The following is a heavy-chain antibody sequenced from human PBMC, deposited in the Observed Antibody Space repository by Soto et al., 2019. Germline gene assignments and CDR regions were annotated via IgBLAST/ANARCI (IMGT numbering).Heavy chain of an antibody. D-gene: IGHD3-9*01. CDR2: INHSGST. CDR3: ARGDRGLMGFLRYPRFRAFDI. J-gene: IGHJ3*02. CDR1: GGSFSGYY. V-gene: IGHV4-34*01. Sequence: SETLSLTCAVYGGSFSGYYWSWIRQPPGKGLEWIGEINHSGSTNYNPSLKSRVTISVDTSKNQFSLKLSSVTAADTAVYYCARGDRGLMGFLRYPRFRAFDIWGQGTMVTVSS.